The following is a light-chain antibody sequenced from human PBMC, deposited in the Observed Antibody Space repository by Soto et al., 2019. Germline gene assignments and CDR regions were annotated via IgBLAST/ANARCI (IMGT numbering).Light chain of an antibody. CDR3: QQYNRYSGM. J-gene: IGKJ1*01. CDR2: GAS. CDR1: QSINNW. Sequence: DIQMTQSPLTLSASVGDRVTITCRASQSINNWLAWYQQKPGKAPKLLLHGASSRDSGVPPRFSGSGYGTEFTLSISSLQPDDFATYYCQQYNRYSGMFGQGTKVEV. V-gene: IGKV1-5*01.